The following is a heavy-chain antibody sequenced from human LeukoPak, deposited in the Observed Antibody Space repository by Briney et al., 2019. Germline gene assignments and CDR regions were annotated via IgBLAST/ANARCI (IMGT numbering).Heavy chain of an antibody. J-gene: IGHJ6*02. D-gene: IGHD3-22*01. Sequence: SETLSLTCTVSGGSISSYYWSWIRQPPGKGLEWIGYIYYSVSTNYNPSLKSRVTISVDTSKNQFSLKLSSVTAADTAVYYCARTWYYYDSSGYRKGYYYGMDVWGQGTTVTVSS. V-gene: IGHV4-59*01. CDR1: GGSISSYY. CDR2: IYYSVST. CDR3: ARTWYYYDSSGYRKGYYYGMDV.